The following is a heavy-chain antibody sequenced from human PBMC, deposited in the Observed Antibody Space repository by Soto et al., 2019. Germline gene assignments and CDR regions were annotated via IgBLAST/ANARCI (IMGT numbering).Heavy chain of an antibody. Sequence: QVPLQEPGPGLVKPSETLSLTCSVSGGSIISRDYXXXXXXXXXXXGPQWIGNIFYNGRTDYNPSLQSRVTISVDTSKNRFFLKVASVTVADTAIYYCARGKMSADDQSDWFDPWGRGTLVTVSS. V-gene: IGHV4-39*02. D-gene: IGHD5-12*01. CDR1: GGSIISRDYX. J-gene: IGHJ5*02. CDR3: ARGKMSADDQSDWFDP. CDR2: IFYNGRT.